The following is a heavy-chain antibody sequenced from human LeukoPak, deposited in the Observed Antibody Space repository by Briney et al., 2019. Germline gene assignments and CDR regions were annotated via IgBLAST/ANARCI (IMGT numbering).Heavy chain of an antibody. CDR1: GGSFSGYY. Sequence: SETLSLTCAVYGGSFSGYYWSWIRQPPGKGLEWIGEINHSGSTNYNPSLKSRVTISVDTSKNQFSLKLSSVTAADTAVYYCARGQWELLNWGQGTLVAVSS. CDR3: ARGQWELLN. CDR2: INHSGST. V-gene: IGHV4-34*01. J-gene: IGHJ4*02. D-gene: IGHD1-26*01.